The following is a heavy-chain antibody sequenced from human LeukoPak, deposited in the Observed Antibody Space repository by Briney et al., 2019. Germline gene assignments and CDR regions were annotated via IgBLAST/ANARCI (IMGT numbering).Heavy chain of an antibody. J-gene: IGHJ4*02. Sequence: GGSLRLSCAASGFTFSSYAMHWVRQAPGKGLEWVAVISYDGSNKYYADSVKGRFTISRDNSKNTLYLQMNSLRAEDTAVYYCARDPRPSVAAAGLDYWGQGTLVTVSS. D-gene: IGHD6-13*01. CDR2: ISYDGSNK. V-gene: IGHV3-30*04. CDR1: GFTFSSYA. CDR3: ARDPRPSVAAAGLDY.